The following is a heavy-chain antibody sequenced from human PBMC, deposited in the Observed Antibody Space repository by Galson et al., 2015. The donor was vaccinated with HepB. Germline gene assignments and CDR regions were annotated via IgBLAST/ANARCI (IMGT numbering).Heavy chain of an antibody. J-gene: IGHJ4*02. V-gene: IGHV3-74*01. CDR3: ARAGPDTAMVPGAPLFN. CDR1: GFTFSSYW. D-gene: IGHD5-18*01. Sequence: SLRLSCAASGFTFSSYWMHWVRQAPGKGLVWVSRINSDGSSTSYADSVKGRFAISRDNAKNTLYLQMNSLRAEDTAVYYCARAGPDTAMVPGAPLFNWGQGTLVTVSS. CDR2: INSDGSST.